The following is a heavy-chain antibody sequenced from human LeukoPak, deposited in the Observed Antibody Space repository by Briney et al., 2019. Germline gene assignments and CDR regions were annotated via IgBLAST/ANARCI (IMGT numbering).Heavy chain of an antibody. Sequence: PGGSLRLSCAASGFTFSSYSMNWVRQAPGKGLEWVSYISSASNTIYYADSVKGRFTISRDNAKNSLYLQMNSLRAEDMALYYCAKDMSYDSGGGHFDYWGQGALVTVSS. V-gene: IGHV3-48*01. CDR1: GFTFSSYS. D-gene: IGHD3-22*01. CDR3: AKDMSYDSGGGHFDY. CDR2: ISSASNTI. J-gene: IGHJ4*02.